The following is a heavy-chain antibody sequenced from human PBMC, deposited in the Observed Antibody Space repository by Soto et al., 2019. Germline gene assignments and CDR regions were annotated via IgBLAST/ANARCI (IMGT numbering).Heavy chain of an antibody. Sequence: QVQLVESGGGVVQPGGSLRLSCEASGFTFSNYGMHWVRQSPAKGLEWVAIIWHDGNNKYYAASVRGRFIISRDSSKNRLYLQMNSLRAEDTAVYYCASDLVGASDYYCLLVWGQWSPFTVSS. V-gene: IGHV3-33*01. CDR3: ASDLVGASDYYCLLV. D-gene: IGHD1-26*01. J-gene: IGHJ6*02. CDR1: GFTFSNYG. CDR2: IWHDGNNK.